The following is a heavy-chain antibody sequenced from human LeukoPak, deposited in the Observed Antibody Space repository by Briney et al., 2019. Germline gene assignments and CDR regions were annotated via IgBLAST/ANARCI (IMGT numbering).Heavy chain of an antibody. Sequence: SETLSLTCTVPGGSISSYYWSWIRQPPGKGLEWIGYIYYSGSTNYNPSLKSRVTISVDTSKNQFSLKLSSVTAADTAVYYCARDNWNYGSSMDVWGQGTTVTVSS. V-gene: IGHV4-59*01. CDR1: GGSISSYY. D-gene: IGHD1-7*01. CDR2: IYYSGST. J-gene: IGHJ6*02. CDR3: ARDNWNYGSSMDV.